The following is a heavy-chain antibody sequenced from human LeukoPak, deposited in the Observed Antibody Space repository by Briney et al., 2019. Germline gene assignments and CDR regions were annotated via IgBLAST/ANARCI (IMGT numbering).Heavy chain of an antibody. CDR1: GFTFSSYS. V-gene: IGHV3-48*01. Sequence: GGSLRLSCAASGFTFSSYSMNWVRQAPGKGLEWGSYISSSSSTIYYADSVKGRFTISRDNAKNSLYLQMNSLRAEDTAVYYCARDPGGSSWYNEVYYFDYWGQGTLVTVSS. J-gene: IGHJ4*02. CDR3: ARDPGGSSWYNEVYYFDY. CDR2: ISSSSSTI. D-gene: IGHD6-13*01.